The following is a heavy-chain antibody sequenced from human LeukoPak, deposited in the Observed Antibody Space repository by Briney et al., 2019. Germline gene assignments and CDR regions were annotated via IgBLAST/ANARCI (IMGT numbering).Heavy chain of an antibody. CDR1: EFSFKNYW. Sequence: GGSLRLSCAASEFSFKNYWMSWVRQAPGKGLEWVANIQQDGSNKFYADSVKGRFTISRDNARNSLFLQMNSLRVEDTAVYYCVRDMSRESIFDYWGQGTLVTVSS. D-gene: IGHD3-16*01. CDR3: VRDMSRESIFDY. CDR2: IQQDGSNK. V-gene: IGHV3-7*01. J-gene: IGHJ4*02.